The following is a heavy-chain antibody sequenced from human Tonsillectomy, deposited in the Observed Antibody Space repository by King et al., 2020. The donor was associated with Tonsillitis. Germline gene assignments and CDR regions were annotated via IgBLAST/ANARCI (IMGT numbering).Heavy chain of an antibody. J-gene: IGHJ4*02. D-gene: IGHD2-2*01. CDR3: ARVIVVPAAIYYFDY. CDR2: MNPNSGNT. V-gene: IGHV1-8*01. Sequence: MQLVQSGAEVKKPGASVKVSCKASGYTFTSYDINWVRQATGQGLEWMGWMNPNSGNTSYAQKFQGRVTMTRHTSISTAYMELSSLRSEDTAVYFCARVIVVPAAIYYFDYWGQGTLVTVSS. CDR1: GYTFTSYD.